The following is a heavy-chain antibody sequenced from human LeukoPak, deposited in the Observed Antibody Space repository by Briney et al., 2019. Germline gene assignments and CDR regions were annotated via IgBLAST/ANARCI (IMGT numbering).Heavy chain of an antibody. CDR2: INPNSGGT. J-gene: IGHJ6*03. D-gene: IGHD6-13*01. V-gene: IGHV1-2*02. Sequence: ASVKVSCKASGYTFTGYYMHWVRQAPGQGLEWMGWINPNSGGTNYAQKFQGRVTMTRDTSISTAYMELSRLRSDDTAVYYCARAQQLVLYYYYYMDVWGKGTTVTASS. CDR3: ARAQQLVLYYYYYMDV. CDR1: GYTFTGYY.